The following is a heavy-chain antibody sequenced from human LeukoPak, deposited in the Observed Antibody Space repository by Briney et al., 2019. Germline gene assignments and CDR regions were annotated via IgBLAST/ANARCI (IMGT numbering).Heavy chain of an antibody. J-gene: IGHJ4*02. CDR1: GFTFSSYA. CDR3: APVNESYYDSSGFSDY. V-gene: IGHV3-23*01. Sequence: GGSLRLSCAASGFTFSSYAMSWVRQAPGKGLEWVSAISGSGGSTYYADSVKGRFTISRDNSKNTLYLQMNSLRAEGTAVYYCAPVNESYYDSSGFSDYWGQGTLVTVSS. CDR2: ISGSGGST. D-gene: IGHD3-22*01.